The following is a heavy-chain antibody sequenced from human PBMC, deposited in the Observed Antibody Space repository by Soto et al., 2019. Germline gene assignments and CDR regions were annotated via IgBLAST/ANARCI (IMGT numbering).Heavy chain of an antibody. J-gene: IGHJ4*02. V-gene: IGHV3-48*01. CDR2: ISSSSSTI. CDR1: GFTFSSYS. CDR3: ARSLHVLRFLEWLGTFDY. Sequence: GGSLRLSCAASGFTFSSYSMNWVRQAPGKGLEWVSYISSSSSTIYYADSVKGRFTISRDNAKNSLYLQMNSLRAEDTAVYYCARSLHVLRFLEWLGTFDYWGQGTLVTVSS. D-gene: IGHD3-3*01.